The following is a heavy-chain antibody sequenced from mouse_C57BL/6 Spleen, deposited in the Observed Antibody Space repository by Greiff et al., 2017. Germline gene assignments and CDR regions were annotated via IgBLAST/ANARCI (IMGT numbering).Heavy chain of an antibody. Sequence: VQLQQSGPELVKPGASVKISCKASGYTFTDYYMNWVKQSPGKSLEWIGDINPNNGGTSYNQKFKGKATLTVDQSSSTAYMELRSLTSEDSAVYYCARSGDYDDWYFDVWGTGTTVTVSS. CDR2: INPNNGGT. CDR3: ARSGDYDDWYFDV. D-gene: IGHD2-4*01. CDR1: GYTFTDYY. V-gene: IGHV1-26*01. J-gene: IGHJ1*03.